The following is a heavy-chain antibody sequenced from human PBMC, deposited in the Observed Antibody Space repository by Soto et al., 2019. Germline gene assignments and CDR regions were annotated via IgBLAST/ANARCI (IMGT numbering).Heavy chain of an antibody. CDR3: ARLGHPLAGGVDL. J-gene: IGHJ3*01. Sequence: STVKVSCKAPRGTLGHYAVRWVRHAPGQGLAWMGTIIPVFTKATYAQKFQGRVTITADDSSTTAYMELNSLRSEDTAIYYCARLGHPLAGGVDLWGHGTLVTV. V-gene: IGHV1-69*13. CDR2: IIPVFTKA. CDR1: RGTLGHYA. D-gene: IGHD2-21*01.